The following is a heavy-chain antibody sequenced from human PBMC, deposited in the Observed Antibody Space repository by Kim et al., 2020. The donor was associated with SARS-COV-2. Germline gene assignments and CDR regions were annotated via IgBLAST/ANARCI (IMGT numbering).Heavy chain of an antibody. J-gene: IGHJ6*02. CDR1: GFTFSSYA. D-gene: IGHD3-10*01. CDR3: ARVLLLWFAGMDV. Sequence: GGSLRLSCAASGFTFSSYAMHWVRQAPGKGLEWVAVISYDGSNKYYADSVKGRFTISRDNSKNTLYLQMNSLRAEDTAVYYCARVLLLWFAGMDVWGQGTTVTVSS. V-gene: IGHV3-30-3*01. CDR2: ISYDGSNK.